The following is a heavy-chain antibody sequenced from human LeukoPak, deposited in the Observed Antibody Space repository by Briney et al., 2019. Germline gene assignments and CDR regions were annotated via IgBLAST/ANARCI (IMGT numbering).Heavy chain of an antibody. Sequence: SETLSLTCTVSGYSISSGYYWGWIRQPPGKGLEWIGSIYHSGSTYYNPSLKSRVTISVDTSKNQFSLKLSSVTAADTAVYYCARLVAATRDFDYWGQGTLVTVSS. D-gene: IGHD2-15*01. CDR1: GYSISSGYY. CDR3: ARLVAATRDFDY. V-gene: IGHV4-38-2*02. CDR2: IYHSGST. J-gene: IGHJ4*02.